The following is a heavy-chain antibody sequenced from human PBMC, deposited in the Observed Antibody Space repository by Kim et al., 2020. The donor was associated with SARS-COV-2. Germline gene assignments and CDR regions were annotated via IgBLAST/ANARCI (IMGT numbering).Heavy chain of an antibody. D-gene: IGHD3-10*01. CDR1: GYTFTSYA. J-gene: IGHJ5*02. Sequence: ASVKVSCKASGYTFTSYAMHWVRQAPGQRLEWMGWINAGNGNTKYSQKFQGRVTITRDTSASTAYMELSSLRSEDTAVYYCARGGGTMVRGINWFDPWGQGTLVTVSS. V-gene: IGHV1-3*01. CDR2: INAGNGNT. CDR3: ARGGGTMVRGINWFDP.